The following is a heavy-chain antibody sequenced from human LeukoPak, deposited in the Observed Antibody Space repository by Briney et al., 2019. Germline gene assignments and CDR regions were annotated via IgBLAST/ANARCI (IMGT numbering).Heavy chain of an antibody. Sequence: GGSLRLPCAASGFIFSNYDMHWVRQAPGKGLEWVAVIWYDGSDKHYADSVQGRFTISRDNSKNSLYLQMNSLRAEHTALYYRARRVQYYFDYWGPGTLVTASS. V-gene: IGHV3-33*01. CDR3: ARRVQYYFDY. J-gene: IGHJ4*02. CDR2: IWYDGSDK. CDR1: GFIFSNYD.